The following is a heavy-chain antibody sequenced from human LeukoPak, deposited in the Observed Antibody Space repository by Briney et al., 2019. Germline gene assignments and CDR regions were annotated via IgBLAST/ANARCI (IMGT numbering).Heavy chain of an antibody. CDR1: GGSFSGYY. V-gene: IGHV4-34*01. J-gene: IGHJ4*02. CDR2: INHSGST. D-gene: IGHD2-2*01. Sequence: SSETLSLTCAVYGGSFSGYYWSWIRQPPGKGLEWIGEINHSGSTNYNPSLKSRVTISVDTSKNQFSLKLSSVTAADTAVYYCARAPDIVVVPAANYYFDYWGQGTLVTVSS. CDR3: ARAPDIVVVPAANYYFDY.